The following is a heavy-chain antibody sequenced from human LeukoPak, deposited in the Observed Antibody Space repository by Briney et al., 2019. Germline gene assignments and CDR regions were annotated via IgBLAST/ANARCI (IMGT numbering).Heavy chain of an antibody. CDR2: IRSKANSYAT. Sequence: GGSLRLSCAASGFTFSGSAMHWVRQASGKGREWGGRIRSKANSYATAYAASVKGRFTISRDDSKNTAYLQMNSLKTEDTAVYYCTRRQQWLAFDYWGQGTLVTVSS. J-gene: IGHJ4*02. D-gene: IGHD6-19*01. V-gene: IGHV3-73*01. CDR3: TRRQQWLAFDY. CDR1: GFTFSGSA.